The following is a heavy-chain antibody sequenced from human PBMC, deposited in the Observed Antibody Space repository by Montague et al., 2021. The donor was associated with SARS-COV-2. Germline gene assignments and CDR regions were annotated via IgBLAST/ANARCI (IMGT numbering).Heavy chain of an antibody. Sequence: SETLSLTCTVSGGPISSSSYYWGWIRQPPGKGLEWIGSIYYSGSTYYNPSLKSRVTISVDTSKNQFSLKLSSVTAADTAVYYCARHGKTRIAMIVVVIGYFDYWGRGTLVTVSS. J-gene: IGHJ4*02. CDR1: GGPISSSSYY. CDR3: ARHGKTRIAMIVVVIGYFDY. V-gene: IGHV4-39*01. D-gene: IGHD3-22*01. CDR2: IYYSGST.